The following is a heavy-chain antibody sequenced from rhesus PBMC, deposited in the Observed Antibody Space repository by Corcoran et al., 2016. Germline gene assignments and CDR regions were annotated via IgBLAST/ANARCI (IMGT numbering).Heavy chain of an antibody. D-gene: IGHD1-26*01. J-gene: IGHJ6*01. CDR3: ARWNYSPLYGLDA. V-gene: IGHV4-169*01. CDR2: DYGSELRT. Sequence: QLQLQESGPGLVTPSETLSVSCVVSGASISHYYWTWVRQAPGQGLEWLGYDYGSELRTSYQTDRQRRLTVSRDTCKNVFSLGLNDVTAADPAVYYCARWNYSPLYGLDAWGQGVVVTVSS. CDR1: GASISHYY.